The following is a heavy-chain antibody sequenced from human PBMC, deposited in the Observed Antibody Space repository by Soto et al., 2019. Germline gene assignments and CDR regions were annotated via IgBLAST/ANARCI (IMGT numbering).Heavy chain of an antibody. CDR1: GYSFASYC. Sequence: SVKASWEACGYSFASYCLSWVRHAPGQGLEWMGWISAYNGNTNYAQKLQGRVTMTTDTSTSTAYMELRSLRSVETAVYYCATSGSSGYYLDYWGQGALVTVS. D-gene: IGHD3-22*01. CDR2: ISAYNGNT. V-gene: IGHV1-18*01. CDR3: ATSGSSGYYLDY. J-gene: IGHJ4*02.